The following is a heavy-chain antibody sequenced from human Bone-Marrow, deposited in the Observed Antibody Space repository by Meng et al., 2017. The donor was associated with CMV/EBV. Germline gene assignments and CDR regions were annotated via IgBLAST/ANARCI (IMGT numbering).Heavy chain of an antibody. J-gene: IGHJ3*02. CDR1: GYTFTSYY. CDR2: INPNSGGT. Sequence: ASVKVSCKASGYTFTSYYMHWVRQAPGQGLEWMGWINPNSGGTNYAQKFQGRVTMTRDTSISTAYMELSRLRSDDTAVYYCARVKGDTAMVGDAFDIWGQGTMVTVSS. V-gene: IGHV1-2*02. D-gene: IGHD5-18*01. CDR3: ARVKGDTAMVGDAFDI.